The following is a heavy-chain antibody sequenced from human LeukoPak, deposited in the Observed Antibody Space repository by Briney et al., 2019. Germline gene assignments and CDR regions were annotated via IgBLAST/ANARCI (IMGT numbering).Heavy chain of an antibody. CDR1: GGTFSSYP. V-gene: IGHV1-69*06. Sequence: SVKVSCKASGGTFSSYPISWVRQAPGQGLEWMGGIIPIFGSANYAQKFQGRVTITADKSTSTAYMELSSLRSEDTAVYYCAIGGRWELANYWGQGTLVTVSS. CDR2: IIPIFGSA. D-gene: IGHD1-26*01. J-gene: IGHJ4*02. CDR3: AIGGRWELANY.